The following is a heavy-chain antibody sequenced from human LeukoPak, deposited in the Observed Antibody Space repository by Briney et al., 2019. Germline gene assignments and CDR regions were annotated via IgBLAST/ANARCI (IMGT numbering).Heavy chain of an antibody. J-gene: IGHJ5*02. Sequence: SETLSLTCTVSGGSISSGSYYWSWIRQHPGKGLERIGNIYYSGSTYYNPSLKSRVTISVDTSKNQFSLKLSSVTAADTAVYDCARRVVVAATSDNWFDPWGQGTLVTVSS. V-gene: IGHV4-31*03. CDR1: GGSISSGSYY. CDR3: ARRVVVAATSDNWFDP. D-gene: IGHD2-15*01. CDR2: IYYSGST.